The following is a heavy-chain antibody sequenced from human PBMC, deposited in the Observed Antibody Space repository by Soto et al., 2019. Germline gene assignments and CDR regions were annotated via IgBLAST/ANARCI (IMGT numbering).Heavy chain of an antibody. CDR2: LWYDGSGE. J-gene: IGHJ4*02. V-gene: IGHV3-33*08. CDR1: GFTFSDYG. D-gene: IGHD3-3*01. CDR3: ARDSVRFLEHFSKDYFDY. Sequence: QVHLVESGGGVVQPGGSLRLSCAGSGFTFSDYGMHWVRQAPGKGLEWVAVLWYDGSGEYYTDSVRGRFTNSRVNSKNTLYLQMNNLRDEDTGVYYCARDSVRFLEHFSKDYFDYWGQGTRVTVSS.